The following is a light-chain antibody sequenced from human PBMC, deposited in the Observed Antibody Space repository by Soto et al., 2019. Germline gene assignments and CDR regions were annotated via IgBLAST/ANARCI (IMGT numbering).Light chain of an antibody. CDR1: SSDVGAYIF. J-gene: IGLJ1*01. CDR3: VSFAGGTYV. Sequence: SVLAQPPSASGSPGQSVTISCTGTSSDVGAYIFVSWYQQHPGKAPKLMVYDVNRRPPGVPDRFFGSKSGNTASLTVSGLQAEDEADYYCVSFAGGTYVFGTGTQLTVL. CDR2: DVN. V-gene: IGLV2-8*01.